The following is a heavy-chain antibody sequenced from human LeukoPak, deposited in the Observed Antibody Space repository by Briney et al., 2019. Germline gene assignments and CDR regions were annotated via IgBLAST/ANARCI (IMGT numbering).Heavy chain of an antibody. D-gene: IGHD6-19*01. CDR1: GYTFTSYG. CDR2: ISAYNGNT. J-gene: IGHJ4*02. V-gene: IGHV1-18*01. Sequence: ASVKVSCKASGYTFTSYGISWVRQAPGQGLEWMGWISAYNGNTSYAQKLQGRVTMTTDTSTSTAYMELRSLRSDDTAVYYCARGPLRWGSSGWYQRFDYWGQGTLVTVSS. CDR3: ARGPLRWGSSGWYQRFDY.